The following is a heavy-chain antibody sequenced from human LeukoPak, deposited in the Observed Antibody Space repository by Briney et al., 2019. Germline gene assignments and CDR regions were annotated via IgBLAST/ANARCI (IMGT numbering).Heavy chain of an antibody. J-gene: IGHJ4*02. V-gene: IGHV3-23*01. Sequence: PGGSLRLSCVASGFTFSNSWMYWVRQAPGKGLEWVSAISGSGGSTYYADSVKGRFTISRDNSKNTLYLQMNSLRAEDTAVYYCARGPRGYFDYWGQGTLVTVSS. CDR1: GFTFSNSW. CDR2: ISGSGGST. D-gene: IGHD5-12*01. CDR3: ARGPRGYFDY.